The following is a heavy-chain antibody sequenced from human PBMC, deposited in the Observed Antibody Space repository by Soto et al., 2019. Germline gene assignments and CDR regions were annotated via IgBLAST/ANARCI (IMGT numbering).Heavy chain of an antibody. CDR1: GYTFTGYY. D-gene: IGHD3-10*01. Sequence: QVQLVQSGAEVKKPGASVKVSCKASGYTFTGYYMHWVRLAPGQGLEWMGWINPNSAATNYAQKFQGWVTMTRDTSISTAYMELTRLKSADTAVYYCARGGDYYYLSLDPHFSYWGQGTLVTVSS. J-gene: IGHJ4*02. CDR2: INPNSAAT. CDR3: ARGGDYYYLSLDPHFSY. V-gene: IGHV1-2*04.